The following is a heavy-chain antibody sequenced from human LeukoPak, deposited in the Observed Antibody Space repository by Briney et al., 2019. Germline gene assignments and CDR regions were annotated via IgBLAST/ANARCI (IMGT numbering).Heavy chain of an antibody. CDR2: MNPNSGNT. D-gene: IGHD3-9*01. Sequence: GAPVKVSCKASGYTFTSYDINWVRQATGQGLEWMGWMNPNSGNTGYAQKFQGRVTMTRNTSISTAYMELSSLRSEDTAVYYCARGRGLTGHLDYGMDVWGQGTTVTVSS. J-gene: IGHJ6*02. CDR3: ARGRGLTGHLDYGMDV. V-gene: IGHV1-8*01. CDR1: GYTFTSYD.